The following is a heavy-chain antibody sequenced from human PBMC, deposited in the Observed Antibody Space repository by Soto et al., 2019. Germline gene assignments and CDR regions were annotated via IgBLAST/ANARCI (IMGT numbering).Heavy chain of an antibody. CDR1: GGSISSGGYS. V-gene: IGHV4-30-2*01. CDR3: ARESCSGGSCYLLDY. CDR2: IYHSGST. Sequence: SETLSLICAVSGGSISSGGYSWSWIRQPPGKGLEWIGYIYHSGSTYYNPSLKSRVTISVDRSKNQFSLKLSSVTAADTAVYYCARESCSGGSCYLLDYWGQGTLVTVSS. J-gene: IGHJ4*02. D-gene: IGHD2-15*01.